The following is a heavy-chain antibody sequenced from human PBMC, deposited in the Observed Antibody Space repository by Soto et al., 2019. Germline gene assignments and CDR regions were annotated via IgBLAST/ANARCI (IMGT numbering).Heavy chain of an antibody. CDR3: ASHYDSSGYYYRGLDY. D-gene: IGHD3-22*01. CDR1: GGTFSSHA. V-gene: IGHV1-69*12. CDR2: IIPIFGTA. Sequence: QVQLVQSGAEVKKPGSSVKVSCKASGGTFSSHAISWVRQAPGQGLEWMGGIIPIFGTADYAQKLQGRVTITADESTSTAYMELSSLRSEDTAVYYCASHYDSSGYYYRGLDYWGQGTLVTVSS. J-gene: IGHJ4*02.